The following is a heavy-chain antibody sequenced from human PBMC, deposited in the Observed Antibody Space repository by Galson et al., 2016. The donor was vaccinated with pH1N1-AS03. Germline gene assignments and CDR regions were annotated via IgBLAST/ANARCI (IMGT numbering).Heavy chain of an antibody. J-gene: IGHJ5*02. CDR2: ISGDGSVT. D-gene: IGHD6-13*01. CDR1: GFTFRNYA. V-gene: IGHV3-23*01. CDR3: ANGRGSWYGPYNWFDP. Sequence: SLRLSCAASGFTFRNYAMSWVRQAPGKGLEWVSAISGDGSVTHYADSVKGRFTISRDNARNTLYLQMNSLRAEDTAVYYCANGRGSWYGPYNWFDPWGQGTLVAVSS.